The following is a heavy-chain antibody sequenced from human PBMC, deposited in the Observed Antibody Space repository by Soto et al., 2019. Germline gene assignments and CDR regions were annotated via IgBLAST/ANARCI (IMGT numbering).Heavy chain of an antibody. J-gene: IGHJ5*01. V-gene: IGHV4-30-2*01. D-gene: IGHD3-22*01. CDR1: GHPVSSRRYS. CDR2: IYQSGST. CDR3: ARGSNSSCYFKGFDY. Sequence: PSDTLSGIPALSGHPVSSRRYSWSWIRQAPGKGLGWIVYIYQSGSTYYNPSLNIRFIISVVMSSNQFSLKLSSVTAADTAVYYCARGSNSSCYFKGFDYW.